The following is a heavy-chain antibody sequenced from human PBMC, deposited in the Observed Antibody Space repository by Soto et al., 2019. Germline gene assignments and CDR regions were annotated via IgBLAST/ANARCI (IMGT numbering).Heavy chain of an antibody. V-gene: IGHV4-34*01. Sequence: SETLSLTCAVYGGSFSGYYWSWIRQPPGKGLEWIGEINHSGSTNYNPSLKSRVTISVDTSKNQFSLKLSSVTAADTAVYYCAADVAPLLGAVDYYYMDVWGKGTTVTVSS. CDR3: AADVAPLLGAVDYYYMDV. J-gene: IGHJ6*03. D-gene: IGHD7-27*01. CDR1: GGSFSGYY. CDR2: INHSGST.